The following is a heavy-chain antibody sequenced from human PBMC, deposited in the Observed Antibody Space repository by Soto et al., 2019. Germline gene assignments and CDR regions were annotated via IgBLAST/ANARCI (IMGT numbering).Heavy chain of an antibody. CDR2: IYPGDSDV. J-gene: IGHJ5*02. CDR3: ARGGYKYTGAFQGYFDP. Sequence: GESLKISCKASGYNFGSYSIVWVRQMPGKALEWMGIIYPGDSDVRYSPSFQGQVTISADKSISTAYLQWNSLKASDSGIYYCARGGYKYTGAFQGYFDPWGQGTLVTVSS. CDR1: GYNFGSYS. D-gene: IGHD5-18*01. V-gene: IGHV5-51*01.